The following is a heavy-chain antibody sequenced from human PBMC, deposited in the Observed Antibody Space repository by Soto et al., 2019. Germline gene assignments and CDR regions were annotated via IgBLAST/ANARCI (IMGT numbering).Heavy chain of an antibody. Sequence: QVQLVQSGAEVKKPGASVKVSCKASGYTFSNYGISWVRRAPGQGLEWMGTISVYNGDTNYAQKFQGRVTMTTDTSTSTAHMEVRSLRSDDTAVYYCARTDSGDYVPPLDYWGQGTLVTVSS. D-gene: IGHD4-17*01. CDR1: GYTFSNYG. J-gene: IGHJ4*02. CDR2: ISVYNGDT. CDR3: ARTDSGDYVPPLDY. V-gene: IGHV1-18*01.